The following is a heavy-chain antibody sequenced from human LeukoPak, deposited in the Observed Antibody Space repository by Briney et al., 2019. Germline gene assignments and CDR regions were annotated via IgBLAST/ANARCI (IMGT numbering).Heavy chain of an antibody. Sequence: GGSLRLSCTASGFSLNSYALHWVRQASGSGLEWLALISFDGTKTYYADSVKGRFTISRDYSKETLYLLMDRLRFNDTAVYYCARDADYEIGLALDSCGRGTLVTVSS. CDR2: ISFDGTKT. V-gene: IGHV3-30*14. D-gene: IGHD3-9*01. CDR1: GFSLNSYA. J-gene: IGHJ4*02. CDR3: ARDADYEIGLALDS.